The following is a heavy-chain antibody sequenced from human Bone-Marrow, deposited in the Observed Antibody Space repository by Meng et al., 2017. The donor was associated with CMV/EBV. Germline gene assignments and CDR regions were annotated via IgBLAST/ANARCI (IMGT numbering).Heavy chain of an antibody. CDR3: ATGTGRSDFDY. Sequence: GESLKISCAASGFTFSNAWMSWVRQAPGKGLEWVGRIKSKTDGGTTDYAAPVKGRFTISRDDSKNTLYLQMNSLKTEDTAVYYCATGTGRSDFDYWGQGTLVTVSS. J-gene: IGHJ4*02. V-gene: IGHV3-15*01. CDR1: GFTFSNAW. D-gene: IGHD1-1*01. CDR2: IKSKTDGGTT.